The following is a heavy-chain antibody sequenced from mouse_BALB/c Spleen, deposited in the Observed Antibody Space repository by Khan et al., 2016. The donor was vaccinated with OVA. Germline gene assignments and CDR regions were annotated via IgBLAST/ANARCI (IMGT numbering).Heavy chain of an antibody. Sequence: EVQLQQSGPELVKPGASVKISCKTSGFTFTEYTMHWVKQSHGKSLEWIGRINPNNGDTTYTQKFKGKATLTVDKSSSTAYMELRSLTSEDSAVYYGARRDYYAYDWFFDVWGAGTTVTVSS. V-gene: IGHV1-18*01. CDR3: ARRDYYAYDWFFDV. J-gene: IGHJ1*01. CDR2: INPNNGDT. D-gene: IGHD1-2*01. CDR1: GFTFTEYT.